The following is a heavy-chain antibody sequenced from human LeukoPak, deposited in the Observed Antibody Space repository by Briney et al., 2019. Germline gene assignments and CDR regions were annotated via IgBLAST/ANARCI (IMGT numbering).Heavy chain of an antibody. CDR1: GGTFSSYA. D-gene: IGHD6-13*01. Sequence: SVKVSCKASGGTFSSYAISWVRQAPGQGLEWMGRIIPIFGTANYAQKFQGRVTITTDESTSTAYMELSSLRSEDRAVYYCAGGGRIAAANPLDYWGQGTLVTVSS. CDR3: AGGGRIAAANPLDY. V-gene: IGHV1-69*05. J-gene: IGHJ4*02. CDR2: IIPIFGTA.